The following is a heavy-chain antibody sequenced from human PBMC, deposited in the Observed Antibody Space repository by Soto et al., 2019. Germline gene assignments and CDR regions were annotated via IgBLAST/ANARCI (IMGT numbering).Heavy chain of an antibody. J-gene: IGHJ4*02. Sequence: HEPLVQSGAEVKRPGASLKVSCKASGYSFTGYYIHWVRQAPGQGLEWMGWINPDSGATNYAQNFQGRVTLTSDTSTSTASLDLTSLTSDATAVYYCARGDYGTGGYPFPYFDYWGQGTLVIVSS. CDR2: INPDSGAT. CDR3: ARGDYGTGGYPFPYFDY. V-gene: IGHV1-2*02. D-gene: IGHD2-8*02. CDR1: GYSFTGYY.